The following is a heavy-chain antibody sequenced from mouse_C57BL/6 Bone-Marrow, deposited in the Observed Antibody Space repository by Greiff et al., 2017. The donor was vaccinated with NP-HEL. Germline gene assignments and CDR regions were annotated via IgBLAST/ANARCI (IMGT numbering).Heavy chain of an antibody. D-gene: IGHD1-1*01. CDR1: GYTFTSYW. J-gene: IGHJ4*01. CDR3: ARGTTVVATDYAMDY. CDR2: IHPNSGST. V-gene: IGHV1-64*01. Sequence: QVQLQQPGAELVKPGASVKLSCKASGYTFTSYWMHWVKQRPGQGLEWIGMIHPNSGSTNYNEKFKSKATLNVDKSSSTAYMQLSSLTSEDSAVYYCARGTTVVATDYAMDYWGQGTSVTVSS.